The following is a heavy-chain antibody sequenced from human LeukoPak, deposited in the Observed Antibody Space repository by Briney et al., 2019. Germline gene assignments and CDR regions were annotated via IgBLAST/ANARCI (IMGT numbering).Heavy chain of an antibody. CDR3: AGANFGDYGEGYGMDV. CDR1: GYTLTELS. D-gene: IGHD4-17*01. J-gene: IGHJ6*02. CDR2: FDPEDGET. V-gene: IGHV1-24*01. Sequence: ASVKVSCKVSGYTLTELSMHWVRQAPGKGLEWMGGFDPEDGETIYAQKFQGRVTMTEDTSTDTAYMELRSLRSDDTAVYYCAGANFGDYGEGYGMDVWGQGTPVTVSS.